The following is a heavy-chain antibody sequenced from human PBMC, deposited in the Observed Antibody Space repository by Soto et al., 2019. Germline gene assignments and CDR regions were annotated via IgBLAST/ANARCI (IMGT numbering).Heavy chain of an antibody. V-gene: IGHV4-31*02. CDR1: GGSISSGGYY. Sequence: SETLSLTCTVSGGSISSGGYYWSWIRQHPGKGLEWIGYIYYSRSTYYNPSLKSRVTISVDTSKNQFSLKLSSVTAADTAVYYCARTIAAAGPGDFDYWGQGTLVTVSS. CDR2: IYYSRST. J-gene: IGHJ4*02. CDR3: ARTIAAAGPGDFDY. D-gene: IGHD6-13*01.